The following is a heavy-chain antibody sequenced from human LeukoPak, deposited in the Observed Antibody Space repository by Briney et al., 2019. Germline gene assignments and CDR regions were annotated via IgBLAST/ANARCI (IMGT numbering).Heavy chain of an antibody. J-gene: IGHJ3*02. V-gene: IGHV4-30-2*01. CDR1: GGSISSGGYY. CDR2: IYHSGST. D-gene: IGHD6-13*01. Sequence: SETLSLPCTVSGGSISSGGYYWRWIRQPPGKGLEWIGYIYHSGSTYYNPSLKSRVTISVDRSKNQFSLKLSSVTAADTAVYYCARVSWAAARAFDIWGQGTMVTVSS. CDR3: ARVSWAAARAFDI.